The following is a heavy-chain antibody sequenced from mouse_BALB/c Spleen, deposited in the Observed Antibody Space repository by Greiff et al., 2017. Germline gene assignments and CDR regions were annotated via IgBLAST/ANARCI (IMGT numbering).Heavy chain of an antibody. CDR3: AREPLNWAYAMDY. J-gene: IGHJ4*01. V-gene: IGHV2-2*02. CDR2: IWSGGST. Sequence: QVQLQQSGPGLVQPSQSLSITCTVSGFSLTSYGVHWVRQSPGKGLEWLGVIWSGGSTDYNAAFISRLSISKDNSKSQVFFKMNSLQANDTAIYYWAREPLNWAYAMDYWGQGTSVTVSS. D-gene: IGHD4-1*02. CDR1: GFSLTSYG.